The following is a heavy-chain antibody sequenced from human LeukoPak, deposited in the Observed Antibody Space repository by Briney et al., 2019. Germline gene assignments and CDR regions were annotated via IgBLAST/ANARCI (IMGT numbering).Heavy chain of an antibody. CDR1: GYSISSGYY. D-gene: IGHD4-17*01. J-gene: IGHJ3*02. Sequence: SETLSLTCAVSGYSISSGYYWGWIRQPPGKGLEWIGSIYHSGSTYYNPSLKSRVTISVDTSKNQFSLKLSSVTAADTAVYYCARADYVDAFDIWGQGTMVTVSS. V-gene: IGHV4-38-2*01. CDR3: ARADYVDAFDI. CDR2: IYHSGST.